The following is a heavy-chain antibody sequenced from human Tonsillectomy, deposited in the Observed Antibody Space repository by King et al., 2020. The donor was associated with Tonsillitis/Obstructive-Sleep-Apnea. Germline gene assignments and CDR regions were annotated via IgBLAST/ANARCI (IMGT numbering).Heavy chain of an antibody. V-gene: IGHV1-3*04. CDR2: INTGEGNT. CDR1: GYTFPNYA. CDR3: AREWRVHVYDSSGYPY. D-gene: IGHD3-22*01. Sequence: QLVQSGAEVKKPGASVKISCKVSGYTFPNYAMNWVRQAPGQGLEWRGWINTGEGNTNYSQNFQGRVTITRDTSASTAYMGLSSLRSDDTAVYYCAREWRVHVYDSSGYPYGGQGTLVAVSS. J-gene: IGHJ4*02.